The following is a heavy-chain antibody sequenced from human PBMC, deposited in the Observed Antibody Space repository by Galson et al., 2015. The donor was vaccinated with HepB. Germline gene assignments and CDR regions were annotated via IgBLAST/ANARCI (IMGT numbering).Heavy chain of an antibody. V-gene: IGHV3-49*03. CDR2: IRSKAYGGTT. J-gene: IGHJ6*02. CDR3: TRVVTTMGDYYYYGMDV. Sequence: SLRLSCAASGFTFGDYAMSWFRQAPGKGLEWVGFIRSKAYGGTTEYAASVKGRFTISRDDSKSIAYLQMNSLKTEDTAVYYCTRVVTTMGDYYYYGMDVWGQGTTVTVSS. D-gene: IGHD4-23*01. CDR1: GFTFGDYA.